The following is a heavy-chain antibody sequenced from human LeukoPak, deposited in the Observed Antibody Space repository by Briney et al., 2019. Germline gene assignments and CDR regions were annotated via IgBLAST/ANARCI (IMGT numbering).Heavy chain of an antibody. J-gene: IGHJ4*02. V-gene: IGHV3-7*01. CDR2: INQDGSEK. CDR1: GFTFSDYW. Sequence: PGGSLRLSCAASGFTFSDYWMTWVRQAPGKGLEWVANINQDGSEKYYVDSVKGRFTISRDNAKNSLYLQMNSLRAEDTAVYYCARGKSSGWEEDYWGQGTLVTVSS. CDR3: ARGKSSGWEEDY. D-gene: IGHD6-19*01.